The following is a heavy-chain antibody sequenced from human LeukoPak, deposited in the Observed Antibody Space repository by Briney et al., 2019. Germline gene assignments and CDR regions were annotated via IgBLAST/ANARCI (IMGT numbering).Heavy chain of an antibody. CDR2: ISSSGSTI. Sequence: GGSLRLSCAVSGFTFSDYYMSWISQAPGKGLEWVSYISSSGSTIYYADSVKGPFTISRDNAKNSLYLQMNSLRAEDTAVYYCARAVAAPTELDPWGQGTLVTVSS. J-gene: IGHJ5*02. CDR3: ARAVAAPTELDP. V-gene: IGHV3-11*04. D-gene: IGHD6-19*01. CDR1: GFTFSDYY.